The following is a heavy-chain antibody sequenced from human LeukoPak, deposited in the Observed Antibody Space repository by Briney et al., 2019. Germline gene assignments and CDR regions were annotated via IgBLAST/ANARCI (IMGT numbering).Heavy chain of an antibody. CDR1: GGSISSYY. CDR2: INQDGSEE. J-gene: IGHJ4*02. Sequence: ETLSLTCTVSGGSISSYYWSWVRQAPGKGLEWVANINQDGSEEYYVDSVKGRFTISRDNAKNSVYLQMNSLRVEDTGIYYCARNARGPGDYWGQGTVVTVSS. V-gene: IGHV3-7*01. D-gene: IGHD2-2*01. CDR3: ARNARGPGDY.